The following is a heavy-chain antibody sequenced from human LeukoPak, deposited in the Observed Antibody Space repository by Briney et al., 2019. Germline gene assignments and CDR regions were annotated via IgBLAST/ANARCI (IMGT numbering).Heavy chain of an antibody. Sequence: SETLSLTCTVSGGSINSYFWSWIRQPPGKGLEWIGYIYYSDNTNYNPSLKSRVTISVETSKNQFSLKLTSVTAADTAVYYCARGVNYDSGSYYDYWGQGTLATVSS. CDR1: GGSINSYF. CDR2: IYYSDNT. CDR3: ARGVNYDSGSYYDY. V-gene: IGHV4-59*01. D-gene: IGHD3-10*01. J-gene: IGHJ4*02.